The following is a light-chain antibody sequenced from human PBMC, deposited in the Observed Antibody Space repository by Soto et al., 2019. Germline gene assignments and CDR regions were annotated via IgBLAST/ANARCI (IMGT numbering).Light chain of an antibody. Sequence: QSVLTQPASVSGSPGQSITISCTGTSSDAVSNNLVSWYQQHPGKAPKLIIYEVTKRPSGISNRFSGSTSGNTASLTISGLPAEDEADYYCCSYAGSSTFAFGGGTQLTVL. V-gene: IGLV2-23*02. CDR1: SSDAVSNNL. J-gene: IGLJ2*01. CDR2: EVT. CDR3: CSYAGSSTFA.